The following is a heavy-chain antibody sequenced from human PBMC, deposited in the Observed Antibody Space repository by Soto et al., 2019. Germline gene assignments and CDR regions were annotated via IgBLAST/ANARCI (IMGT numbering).Heavy chain of an antibody. D-gene: IGHD2-21*02. J-gene: IGHJ4*01. Sequence: PGESLKISCQASGYTFSSYWIAWVRQMPGKGLEWVGIIYPGDSETRYSPSLQGQVTISADRSTTTAYLQWSSLKASDSGTYYCARLMVPLAVTQMSTLQHRGRGTLVTVSS. CDR1: GYTFSSYW. CDR3: ARLMVPLAVTQMSTLQH. CDR2: IYPGDSET. V-gene: IGHV5-51*01.